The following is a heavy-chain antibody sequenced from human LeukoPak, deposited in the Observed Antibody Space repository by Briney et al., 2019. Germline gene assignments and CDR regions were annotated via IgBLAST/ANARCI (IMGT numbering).Heavy chain of an antibody. V-gene: IGHV3-20*04. CDR2: INWNGGST. D-gene: IGHD3-3*02. CDR1: GFTFDDYG. J-gene: IGHJ5*02. CDR3: ARAIRSPGSDWFDP. Sequence: GGSLRFSCAASGFTFDDYGMSWVRQAPGKGLGWVSCINWNGGSTGYADSVKGRFTISRDHAKNSLYLQMNSLRAEDTALYYCARAIRSPGSDWFDPWGQGTLVIVSS.